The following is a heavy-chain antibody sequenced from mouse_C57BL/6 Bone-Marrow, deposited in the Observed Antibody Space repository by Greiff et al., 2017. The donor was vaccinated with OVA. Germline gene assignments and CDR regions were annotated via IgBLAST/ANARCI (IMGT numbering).Heavy chain of an antibody. CDR3: ARGGYGSSFYYAMDY. J-gene: IGHJ4*01. CDR2: INPYNGGT. V-gene: IGHV1-19*01. Sequence: VQLQQSGPVLVKPGASVKMSCKASGYTFTDYYMNWVKQSHGKSLEWIGVINPYNGGTSYNQKFKGKATLTVDKSSSTAYMELNSLTSEDSAVYYCARGGYGSSFYYAMDYWGQGTSVTVSS. D-gene: IGHD1-1*01. CDR1: GYTFTDYY.